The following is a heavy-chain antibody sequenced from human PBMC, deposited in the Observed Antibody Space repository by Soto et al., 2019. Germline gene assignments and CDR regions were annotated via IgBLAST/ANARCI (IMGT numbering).Heavy chain of an antibody. Sequence: VQLLESGGGLVQPGGSLRLSCAASGFAFSSYAMTWVRQAPGKGLEWVSALSGSGATTYYADSVKGRFTISRDNSKNTLSLEMNSLRAEDTAVYYCAKPPESSSTFYYYGLHVWGQGTTVTVSS. J-gene: IGHJ6*02. CDR1: GFAFSSYA. CDR2: LSGSGATT. D-gene: IGHD2-2*01. CDR3: AKPPESSSTFYYYGLHV. V-gene: IGHV3-23*01.